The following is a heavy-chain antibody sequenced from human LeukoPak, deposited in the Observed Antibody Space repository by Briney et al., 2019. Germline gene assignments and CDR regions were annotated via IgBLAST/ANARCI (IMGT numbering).Heavy chain of an antibody. Sequence: GGSLRLSCAASGFTFSSYWMSWVRQAPGKGLEWVAHIKQDGSEKYYVDSVKGRFTISRDNAKDSLYLQMNSLRAEDTAVYYCARDRTYDSSGYYYVGNWFDPWGQGTLVTVSS. CDR1: GFTFSSYW. D-gene: IGHD3-22*01. CDR2: IKQDGSEK. J-gene: IGHJ5*02. CDR3: ARDRTYDSSGYYYVGNWFDP. V-gene: IGHV3-7*01.